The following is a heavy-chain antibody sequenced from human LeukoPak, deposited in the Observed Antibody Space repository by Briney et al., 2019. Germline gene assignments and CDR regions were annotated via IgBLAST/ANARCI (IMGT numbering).Heavy chain of an antibody. CDR1: GGSLTYSH. CDR3: ARKPGYFDL. D-gene: IGHD1-14*01. CDR2: IYYSGST. Sequence: SETLSLTCEVSGGSLTYSHWTWVRQPPGKGLEWIGSIYYSGSTYYNPSLKSRVTISVDTSKNQFSLKLSSVTAADTAVYYCARKPGYFDLWGRGTLVTVSS. J-gene: IGHJ2*01. V-gene: IGHV4-39*07.